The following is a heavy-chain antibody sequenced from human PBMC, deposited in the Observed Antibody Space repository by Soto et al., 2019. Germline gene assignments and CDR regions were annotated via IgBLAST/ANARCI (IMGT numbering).Heavy chain of an antibody. CDR3: ARDLPGYSGYDYEYYYYGMDV. CDR1: GGTFSSYA. V-gene: IGHV1-69*13. D-gene: IGHD5-12*01. J-gene: IGHJ6*02. Sequence: SVKVSCKASGGTFSSYAISWVRQAPGQGLEWMGGIIPIFGTANYAQKFQGRVTITADESTSTAYMELSSLRSEDTAVYYCARDLPGYSGYDYEYYYYGMDVWGQGTTVTVSS. CDR2: IIPIFGTA.